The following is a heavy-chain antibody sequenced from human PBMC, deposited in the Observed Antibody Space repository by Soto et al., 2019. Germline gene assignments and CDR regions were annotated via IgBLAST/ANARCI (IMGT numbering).Heavy chain of an antibody. CDR3: ARGTPSPLIVRSSRGPWFDP. D-gene: IGHD2-15*01. Sequence: SETLSLTCTVSGGSLSSYYWSWMRQPPGKVLDWIGYMYYGGRTNYNPPLKSRVNISVDTSKMQVSLKLSSVTAADTAVYFCARGTPSPLIVRSSRGPWFDPWGQGTLVTVSS. CDR1: GGSLSSYY. J-gene: IGHJ5*02. CDR2: MYYGGRT. V-gene: IGHV4-59*08.